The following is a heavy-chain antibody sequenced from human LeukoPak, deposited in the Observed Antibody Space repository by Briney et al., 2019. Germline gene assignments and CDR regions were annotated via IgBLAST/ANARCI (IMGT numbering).Heavy chain of an antibody. CDR2: ISYDGSNK. J-gene: IGHJ4*02. CDR3: ARDSSDYFDY. V-gene: IGHV3-30-3*01. Sequence: PGGSLRLSCAASGFTFSNYAIHWVRQAPGKGLEWVAVISYDGSNKYYADSVKGRFTISRDNSKNTLYLQMNSLRAEDTAVYYCARDSSDYFDYWGQGTLSPSPQ. CDR1: GFTFSNYA.